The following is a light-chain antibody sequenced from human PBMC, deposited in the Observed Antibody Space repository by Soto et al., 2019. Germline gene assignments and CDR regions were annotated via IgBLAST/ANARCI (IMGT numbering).Light chain of an antibody. V-gene: IGKV3-11*01. J-gene: IGKJ4*01. CDR3: QQRRNSPLLT. CDR2: DAS. CDR1: QSVSSY. Sequence: EIVLTQSPATLSLSPGERATLSCRASQSVSSYVAWYQQKTGQAPRLLIYDASKRATGIPARFSGSGSATDINLTVSRRERGEVGVYYWQQRRNSPLLTFGGGKKVELK.